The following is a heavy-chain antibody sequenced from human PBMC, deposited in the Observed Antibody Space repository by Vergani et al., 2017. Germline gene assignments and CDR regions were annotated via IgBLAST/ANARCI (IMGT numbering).Heavy chain of an antibody. Sequence: QVQLVQSGAEVKKPGASVKVSCKASGYTFTGYYMHWVRQAPGQGLEWMGWINPNSGGTNYAQKLQGRVTMTTDTSTSTAYMELRSLRSDDTAVYYCARSAAAGTTYYYYMDVWGKGTTVTVSS. D-gene: IGHD6-13*01. CDR3: ARSAAAGTTYYYYMDV. J-gene: IGHJ6*03. CDR2: INPNSGGT. V-gene: IGHV1-2*02. CDR1: GYTFTGYY.